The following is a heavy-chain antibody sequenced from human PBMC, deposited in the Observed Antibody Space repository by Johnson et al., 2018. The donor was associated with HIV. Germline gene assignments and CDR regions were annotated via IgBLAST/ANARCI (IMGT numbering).Heavy chain of an antibody. J-gene: IGHJ3*02. CDR3: VRVSWFGAFDI. D-gene: IGHD3-10*01. V-gene: IGHV3-13*01. Sequence: MQLVESGGGLVQPGGSLRLSCAASGFTFSSYDMHWVRQVIGKGLEWVSGIDTTGDTYYPGSVMGRFTISRENARNSLYLQMNSLRAGDTAVYYCVRVSWFGAFDIWGQGTMVTVSS. CDR2: IDTTGDT. CDR1: GFTFSSYD.